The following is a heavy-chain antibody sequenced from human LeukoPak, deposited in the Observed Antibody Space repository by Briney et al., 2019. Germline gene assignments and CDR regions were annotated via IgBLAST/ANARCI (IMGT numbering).Heavy chain of an antibody. J-gene: IGHJ6*02. CDR1: GASISSSY. CDR3: ARDPAVGANGDYYNYGMDV. V-gene: IGHV4-4*07. CDR2: IYSSGST. Sequence: SETLSLTCTVSGASISSSYWIWIRQPAGKGLKWIGRIYSSGSTSYNPSLKSRVTMSLDMSKNQFSLRLSSVTAADTAVYFCARDPAVGANGDYYNYGMDVWGQGTTVLVSS. D-gene: IGHD3-16*01.